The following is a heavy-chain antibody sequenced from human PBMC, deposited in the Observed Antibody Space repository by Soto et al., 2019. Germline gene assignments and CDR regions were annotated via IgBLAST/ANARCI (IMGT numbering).Heavy chain of an antibody. CDR1: GFTFSSYA. CDR3: ARELGSGWYWGWFDP. J-gene: IGHJ5*02. CDR2: ISGSGGST. V-gene: IGHV3-23*01. Sequence: EVQLLESGGGLVQPGGSLRLSCAASGFTFSSYAMSWVRQAPGKGLEWVSAISGSGGSTYYAASVKGRFTISRDNSKNRLYLQENGLRAEDTAVYYWARELGSGWYWGWFDPWGQGSLVTVSS. D-gene: IGHD6-19*01.